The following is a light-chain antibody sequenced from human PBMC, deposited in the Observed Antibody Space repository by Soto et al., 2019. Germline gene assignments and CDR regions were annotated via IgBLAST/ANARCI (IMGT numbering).Light chain of an antibody. Sequence: DIQMTQSPSTLSASVGDRVTITCLASQSISTWLAWYQQKPGKAPKLLIYKTSTLESGVPSRFSGSGSGTEFTLTISSLQPDDFATYYCQHYNSYPVTFGQGTRLEIK. CDR1: QSISTW. V-gene: IGKV1-5*03. CDR2: KTS. J-gene: IGKJ5*01. CDR3: QHYNSYPVT.